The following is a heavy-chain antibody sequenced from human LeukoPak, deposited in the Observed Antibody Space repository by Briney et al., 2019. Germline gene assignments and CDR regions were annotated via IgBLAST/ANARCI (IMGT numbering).Heavy chain of an antibody. CDR2: ISSNGGST. J-gene: IGHJ4*02. CDR1: GFTFSTYA. Sequence: GGSLRLSCAASGFTFSTYAMSWVRQAPGKGLEWVSAISSNGGSTYYADSVKGRFTISRDNSKNTLYLQMNSLRAEDTAVYYCAKVPVVVTAIEREYYFDYWGQGTLVTVSS. CDR3: AKVPVVVTAIEREYYFDY. V-gene: IGHV3-23*01. D-gene: IGHD2-21*02.